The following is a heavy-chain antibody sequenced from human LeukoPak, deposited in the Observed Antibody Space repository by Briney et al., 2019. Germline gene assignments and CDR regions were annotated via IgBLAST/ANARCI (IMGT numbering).Heavy chain of an antibody. CDR1: GFTFSSYW. CDR3: ARGVYQFDY. Sequence: GGSLRLSCAASGFTFSSYWMTWVRQAPGKGLEWVAYMKQDGSEIYYVDSVKGRFTISRDNANNSLYLQMNSLRAEDTALYYCARGVYQFDYWGQGTLVAVSS. J-gene: IGHJ4*02. V-gene: IGHV3-7*01. CDR2: MKQDGSEI. D-gene: IGHD3-16*02.